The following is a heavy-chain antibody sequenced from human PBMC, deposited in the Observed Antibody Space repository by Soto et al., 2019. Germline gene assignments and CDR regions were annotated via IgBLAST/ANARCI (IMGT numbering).Heavy chain of an antibody. D-gene: IGHD2-15*01. CDR2: IYYSGST. CDR3: AGFQSLRLAYAVDY. J-gene: IGHJ4*02. V-gene: IGHV4-59*01. CDR1: GGSISSYY. Sequence: PSETLSLTCTVSGGSISSYYWSWIRQPPGKGLEWIGYIYYSGSTNYNPSLKSRVTISVDTSKNQLSLKLSSVTAADTAVYYCAGFQSLRLAYAVDYWGQGTLVTVSS.